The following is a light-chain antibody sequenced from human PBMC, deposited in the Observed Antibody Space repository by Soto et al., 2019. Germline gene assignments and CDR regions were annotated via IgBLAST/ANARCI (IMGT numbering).Light chain of an antibody. J-gene: IGLJ3*02. CDR2: EVS. CDR1: SSDVGGYNN. V-gene: IGLV2-8*01. Sequence: QSVLTQPPSASGSPGQSVTISCTGTSSDVGGYNNVSWYQQHPGKAPKLMVFEVSKRPSGVPDRFSGSKSGNTASLTVSGLQAEDEADYYCASYAGSINWVFGGGTKVTVL. CDR3: ASYAGSINWV.